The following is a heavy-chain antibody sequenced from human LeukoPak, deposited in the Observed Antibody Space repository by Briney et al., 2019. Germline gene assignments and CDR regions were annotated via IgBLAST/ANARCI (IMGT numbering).Heavy chain of an antibody. Sequence: SETLSLTCTVSGGSISSSSYYWGWIRQPPGKGLEWIGSIYYSGSTYYNPSLKSRVTISVDTSKNQFSLKLSSVTAADTAVYYCARVPSNIGFLGYFDLWGRGTLVTVSS. J-gene: IGHJ2*01. CDR1: GGSISSSSYY. V-gene: IGHV4-39*07. CDR3: ARVPSNIGFLGYFDL. CDR2: IYYSGST. D-gene: IGHD2/OR15-2a*01.